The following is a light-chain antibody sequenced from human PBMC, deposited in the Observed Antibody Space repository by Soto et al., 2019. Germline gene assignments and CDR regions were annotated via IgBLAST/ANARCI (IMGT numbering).Light chain of an antibody. V-gene: IGLV2-23*02. CDR3: CSYAGSSTFV. CDR1: SSDVGSYNL. J-gene: IGLJ1*01. CDR2: EVS. Sequence: QSVLTQPASVSGSPGPSITISCTGTSSDVGSYNLVSWYQQHPGKAPKLMIYEVSKRPSGVSNRFSGSKSGNTASLTISGLQAEDEADYYCCSYAGSSTFVFGTGTKVTV.